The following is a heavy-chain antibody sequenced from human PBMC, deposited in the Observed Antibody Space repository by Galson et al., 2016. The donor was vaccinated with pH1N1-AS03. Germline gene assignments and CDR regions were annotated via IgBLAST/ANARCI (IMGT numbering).Heavy chain of an antibody. J-gene: IGHJ1*01. CDR3: VKEAGFSGTWYPFHH. D-gene: IGHD6-13*01. V-gene: IGHV3-30-3*01. CDR2: VSYDTARQ. Sequence: SLRLSCAASGFIFSDYAMHWVRQAPGKGLEWVAFVSYDTARQQYADSVKGRFTISKDRPRNMLYLEMNNLRVEDTAVYYCVKEAGFSGTWYPFHHWGQGTLVRVSA. CDR1: GFIFSDYA.